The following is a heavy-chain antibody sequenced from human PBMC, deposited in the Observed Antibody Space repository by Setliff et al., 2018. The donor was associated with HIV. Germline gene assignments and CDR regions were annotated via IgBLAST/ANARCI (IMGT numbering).Heavy chain of an antibody. CDR3: AREIYGGNSRPFDY. CDR1: GGSISTGGYY. J-gene: IGHJ4*02. CDR2: IYNSGGT. Sequence: SETLSLTCTVSGGSISTGGYYWSWIRQHPGKGLEWIGYIYNSGGTYYNPSLKSRVTISVDTSKNQFSLKLTSVTAADTAVYYCAREIYGGNSRPFDYWGQGTLVTVSS. D-gene: IGHD4-17*01. V-gene: IGHV4-31*03.